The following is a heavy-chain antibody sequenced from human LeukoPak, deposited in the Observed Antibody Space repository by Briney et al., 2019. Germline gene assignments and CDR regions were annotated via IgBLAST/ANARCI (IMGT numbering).Heavy chain of an antibody. CDR2: FDHEDGET. D-gene: IGHD2-15*01. V-gene: IGHV1-24*01. Sequence: ASVKVSCKVSGYTLTELSMHWVRQAPGKGLEWMGGFDHEDGETIYAQKFQGRVTMTEDTSTDTAYMELSSLRSEDTAVYYCATGDIVVVVAAQYAFDIWGQGTMVTVSS. CDR3: ATGDIVVVVAAQYAFDI. J-gene: IGHJ3*02. CDR1: GYTLTELS.